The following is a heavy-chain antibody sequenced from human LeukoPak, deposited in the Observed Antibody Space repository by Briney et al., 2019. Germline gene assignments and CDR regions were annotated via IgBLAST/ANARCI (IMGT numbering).Heavy chain of an antibody. D-gene: IGHD6-6*01. CDR1: GGTFSSYV. CDR3: AREEWGSSIAAQLYYFDY. CDR2: IIPIFGTA. J-gene: IGHJ4*02. Sequence: SVKVSCKASGGTFSSYVISWVRQAPGQGLEWMGGIIPIFGTANYAQKFQGRVTITTDESTSTAYMELSSLRSEDTAVYYRAREEWGSSIAAQLYYFDYWGQGTLVTVSS. V-gene: IGHV1-69*05.